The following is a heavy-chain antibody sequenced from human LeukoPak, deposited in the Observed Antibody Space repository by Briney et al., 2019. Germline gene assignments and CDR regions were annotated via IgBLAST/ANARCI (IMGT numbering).Heavy chain of an antibody. Sequence: SETLSLTCTVSGASVSSGGYYGSWIRQPPGKGLEWIGYIYYSGSTNYNPSLKSRVTISVDTSKNQFSLKVSSVTAADTAVYYCARRGGSGRSFDYWGQGTLVTVSP. D-gene: IGHD3-10*01. CDR1: GASVSSGGYY. CDR3: ARRGGSGRSFDY. J-gene: IGHJ4*02. CDR2: IYYSGST. V-gene: IGHV4-61*08.